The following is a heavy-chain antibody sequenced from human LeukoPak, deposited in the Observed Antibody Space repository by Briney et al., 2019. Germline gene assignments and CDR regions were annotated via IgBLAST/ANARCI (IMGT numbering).Heavy chain of an antibody. Sequence: ASVKVSCKASGYTFTSYDINWVRQATGQGLEWMGWMNPNSGNTGYAQKFQGRVTMTRNTSISTAYMELSSLRSEDTAVYYCARSLGAAAAIDYWGQGTLVTVSS. CDR3: ARSLGAAAAIDY. CDR2: MNPNSGNT. CDR1: GYTFTSYD. D-gene: IGHD6-13*01. V-gene: IGHV1-8*01. J-gene: IGHJ4*02.